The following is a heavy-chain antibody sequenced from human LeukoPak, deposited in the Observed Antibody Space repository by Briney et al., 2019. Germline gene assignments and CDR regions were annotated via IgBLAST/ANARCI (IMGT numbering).Heavy chain of an antibody. V-gene: IGHV1-2*02. J-gene: IGHJ5*02. CDR1: GYTFTGYY. D-gene: IGHD6-13*01. Sequence: ASVKVSCKASGYTFTGYYMHWVRQAPGQGLEWMGWINPNSGGTNYAQKFQGRVTMTRDTSISTAYMELSRLRSDDTAVYYCATAPYSSSWYVDPWGQGTLVTVSS. CDR3: ATAPYSSSWYVDP. CDR2: INPNSGGT.